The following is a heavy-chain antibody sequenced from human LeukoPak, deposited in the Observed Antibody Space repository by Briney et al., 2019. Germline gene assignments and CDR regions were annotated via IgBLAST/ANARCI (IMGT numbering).Heavy chain of an antibody. CDR1: GFTFSSYA. CDR3: AKEYYVLLVYTLGGSFDY. V-gene: IGHV3-23*01. D-gene: IGHD2-8*02. J-gene: IGHJ4*02. CDR2: ISGNGRST. Sequence: GGSLRLSCAASGFTFSSYAMSWVRQAPGKGLEWVSTISGNGRSTYYGDSVKGRFTISRDNSKNTLSLQMNSLRAEDTAVYYCAKEYYVLLVYTLGGSFDYWGRGTLVTVSS.